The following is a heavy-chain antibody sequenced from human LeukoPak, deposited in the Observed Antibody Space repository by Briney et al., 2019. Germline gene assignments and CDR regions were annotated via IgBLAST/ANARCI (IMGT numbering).Heavy chain of an antibody. CDR3: AREVAGTVSDYYYMDV. J-gene: IGHJ6*03. CDR2: ISSSSSYI. V-gene: IGHV3-21*01. D-gene: IGHD6-19*01. Sequence: GGSLRLSCAASGFTFSSYSMNWVRQAPGKGLEWVSSISSSSSYIYYADSVKGRFTISRDNAKNSLYLQMNSLRAEDTAVYYCAREVAGTVSDYYYMDVWGKGTTVTVSS. CDR1: GFTFSSYS.